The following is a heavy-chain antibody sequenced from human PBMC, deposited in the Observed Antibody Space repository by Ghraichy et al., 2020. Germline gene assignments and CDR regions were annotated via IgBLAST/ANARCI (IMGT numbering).Heavy chain of an antibody. V-gene: IGHV3-23*01. CDR3: AKDRDYDYVWGSYRQNYFYY. CDR2: ISGSGGST. J-gene: IGHJ4*02. CDR1: GFTFSSYA. D-gene: IGHD3-16*02. Sequence: GESMNISCAASGFTFSSYAMSWVRQAPGKGLEWVSAISGSGGSTYYADSVKGRFTISRDNSKNTLYLQMNSLRAEDTAVYYCAKDRDYDYVWGSYRQNYFYYWGQGTLVTVSS.